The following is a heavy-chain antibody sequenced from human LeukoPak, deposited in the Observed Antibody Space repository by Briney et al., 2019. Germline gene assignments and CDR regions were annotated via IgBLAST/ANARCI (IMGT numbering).Heavy chain of an antibody. J-gene: IGHJ6*02. D-gene: IGHD3-3*01. Sequence: ASVKVSCKASGYTFTSYGISWVRQAPGQGLEWMGWISAYNGNTNYAQKLQGRVTVTTDTSTSTAYMELRSLRSDDTAVYYCARDLPGIFGVVTITYYYYYHGMDVWGQGTTVTVSS. CDR3: ARDLPGIFGVVTITYYYYYHGMDV. CDR1: GYTFTSYG. V-gene: IGHV1-18*01. CDR2: ISAYNGNT.